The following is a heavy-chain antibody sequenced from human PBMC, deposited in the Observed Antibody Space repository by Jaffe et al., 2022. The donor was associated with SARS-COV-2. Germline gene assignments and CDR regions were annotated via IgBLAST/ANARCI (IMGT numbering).Heavy chain of an antibody. J-gene: IGHJ4*02. D-gene: IGHD3-10*01. V-gene: IGHV3-23*01. CDR1: GFTFSSYA. Sequence: EVQLLDSGGGLVQPGGSLRLSCAASGFTFSSYAMSWVRQAPGKGLEWVSAISGSGGSTYYADSVKGRFTISRDNSKNTLYLQMNSLRAGDTAVYYCARDTGDNYGSGSYYPPHFDYWGQGTLVTVSS. CDR2: ISGSGGST. CDR3: ARDTGDNYGSGSYYPPHFDY.